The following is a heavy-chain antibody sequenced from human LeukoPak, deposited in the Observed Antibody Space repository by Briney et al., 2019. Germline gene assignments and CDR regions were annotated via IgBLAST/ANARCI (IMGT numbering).Heavy chain of an antibody. CDR2: IYSGGST. CDR1: GFTFSSYS. CDR3: ARGVSLAAAHGY. D-gene: IGHD6-13*01. J-gene: IGHJ4*02. Sequence: GGSLRLSCAASGFTFSSYSMNWVRQAPGKGLEWVSVIYSGGSTYYADSVKGRFTISRDNSKNTLYLQMNSLRAEDTAVYYCARGVSLAAAHGYWGQGTLVTVSS. V-gene: IGHV3-53*01.